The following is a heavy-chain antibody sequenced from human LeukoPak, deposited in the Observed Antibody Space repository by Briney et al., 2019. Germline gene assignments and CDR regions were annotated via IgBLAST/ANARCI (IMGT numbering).Heavy chain of an antibody. CDR2: IHYSGST. J-gene: IGHJ6*02. CDR3: AREPFNYYYGMDV. CDR1: GGSISNNNYY. V-gene: IGHV4-39*02. Sequence: SETLSLTCTVSGGSISNNNYYWGWIRQPPGKGLEWIGSIHYSGSTYYNPSLKSRVSISVDTSKNQFSLNLRSVTAADTAVYYCAREPFNYYYGMDVWGQGTTVTVSS.